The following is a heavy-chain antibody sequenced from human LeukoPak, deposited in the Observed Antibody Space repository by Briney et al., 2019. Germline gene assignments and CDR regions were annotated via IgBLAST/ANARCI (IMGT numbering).Heavy chain of an antibody. CDR1: GFTFSDHY. CDR2: IKQDGSEK. D-gene: IGHD1-26*01. CDR3: ARQEWELPRD. Sequence: GGSLRLSCAASGFTFSDHYIDWVRQAPGKGLEWVANIKQDGSEKYYVDSVKGRFTISRDNAKNSLYLQMNSLRAEDTAVYYCARQEWELPRDWGQGTLVTVSS. J-gene: IGHJ4*02. V-gene: IGHV3-7*01.